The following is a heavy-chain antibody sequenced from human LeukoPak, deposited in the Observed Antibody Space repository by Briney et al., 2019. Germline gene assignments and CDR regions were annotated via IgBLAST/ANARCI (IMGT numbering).Heavy chain of an antibody. J-gene: IGHJ4*02. D-gene: IGHD3-3*01. CDR1: GYTFTSYG. Sequence: ASVKVSCKASGYTFTSYGISWVRQAPGQGLEWMGWISAHNGNTNYAQKLQGRVTMTTDTSTSTAYMELRSLRSDDTAVYYCASSAAYDFWSGYYSDYWGQGTLVTVSS. CDR3: ASSAAYDFWSGYYSDY. V-gene: IGHV1-18*01. CDR2: ISAHNGNT.